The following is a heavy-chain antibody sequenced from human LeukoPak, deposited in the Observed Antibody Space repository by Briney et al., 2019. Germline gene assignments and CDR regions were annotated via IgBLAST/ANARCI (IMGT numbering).Heavy chain of an antibody. D-gene: IGHD3-16*01. CDR3: ARTVSISWFDP. J-gene: IGHJ5*02. V-gene: IGHV4-59*01. CDR1: GGSISSYY. Sequence: SETLSLTCTVSGGSISSYYWSWIRQPPGKGLEWIGYIYYSGSTNYNPSLKSRVTISVDTSKNQFSLKLSSVTAADTAVYYCARTVSISWFDPWGQGTLVTVSS. CDR2: IYYSGST.